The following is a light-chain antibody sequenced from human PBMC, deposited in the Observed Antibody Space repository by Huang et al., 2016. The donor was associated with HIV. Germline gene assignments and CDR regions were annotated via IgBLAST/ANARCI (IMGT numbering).Light chain of an antibody. J-gene: IGKJ1*01. Sequence: EIVLTQSPATLSLSPGERATLSCRASQSVSSYLAWYQPKPGQDPRLLIYDASNRATGIPARFSGSGSGTDFTLTISSLEPEDFAVYYCQQRSNWPPWTFGQGTKVEIK. CDR3: QQRSNWPPWT. V-gene: IGKV3-11*01. CDR2: DAS. CDR1: QSVSSY.